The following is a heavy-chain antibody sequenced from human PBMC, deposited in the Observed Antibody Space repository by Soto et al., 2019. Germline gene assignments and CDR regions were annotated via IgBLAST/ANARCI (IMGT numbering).Heavy chain of an antibody. J-gene: IGHJ6*03. CDR2: ISSSRSYI. CDR1: GFTFSSYS. Sequence: GGSLRLSCAASGFTFSSYSMNWVHQAPGKGLEWVSSISSSRSYIYYADSVKGRFTISRDNSKNTLYLQMNSLRAEDTAVYYCARGDYYYYYMDVWGKGTTVTVSS. V-gene: IGHV3-21*01. CDR3: ARGDYYYYYMDV.